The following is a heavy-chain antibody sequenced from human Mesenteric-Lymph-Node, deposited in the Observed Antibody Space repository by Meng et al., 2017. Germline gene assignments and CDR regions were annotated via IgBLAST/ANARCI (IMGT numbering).Heavy chain of an antibody. CDR3: ASFPPPGKQWLVTDY. CDR1: GRSISSSNW. Sequence: QLQLRESGPGLVKPSETLSLTCTVSGRSISSSNWWSWVRQPPGKGLEWIGEIYHSGSTNYNPSLKSRVTISVDKSKNQFSLKLSSVTAADTAVYYCASFPPPGKQWLVTDYWGQGTLVTVSS. J-gene: IGHJ4*02. D-gene: IGHD6-19*01. CDR2: IYHSGST. V-gene: IGHV4-4*02.